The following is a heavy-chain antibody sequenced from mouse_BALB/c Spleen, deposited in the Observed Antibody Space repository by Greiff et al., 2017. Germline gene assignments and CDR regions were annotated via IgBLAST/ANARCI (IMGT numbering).Heavy chain of an antibody. D-gene: IGHD1-1*01. V-gene: IGHV10-3*03. CDR1: GFTFNTYA. Sequence: EVQLQESGGGLVQPKGSLKLSCAASGFTFNTYAMHWVCQAPGKGLEWVARIRSKSNNYATYYADSVKDRFTISRDDSQSMLYLQMNNLKTEDTAMYYCVREDYGSSPFAYWGQGTLVTVSA. CDR2: IRSKSNNYAT. CDR3: VREDYGSSPFAY. J-gene: IGHJ3*01.